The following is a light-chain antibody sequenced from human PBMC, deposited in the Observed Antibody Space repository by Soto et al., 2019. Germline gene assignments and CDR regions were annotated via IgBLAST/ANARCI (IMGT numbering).Light chain of an antibody. CDR3: QQSYDTVWT. Sequence: DIQMTQSPSSLSASAGDRVTITCRASQSIVSYLNWYQQKPGKAPNLLIYAASSLQSGVPSRFSGSGSGTDFTLTISRLQPEDFATYYCQQSYDTVWTFGQGTKVEIK. J-gene: IGKJ1*01. V-gene: IGKV1-39*01. CDR2: AAS. CDR1: QSIVSY.